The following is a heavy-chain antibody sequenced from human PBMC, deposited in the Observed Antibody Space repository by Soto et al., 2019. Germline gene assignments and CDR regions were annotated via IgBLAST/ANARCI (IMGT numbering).Heavy chain of an antibody. CDR1: GGSLCSYY. Sequence: AETLSLTCTVSGGSLCSYYWSWVRQPEGKGLEWIGYVFYTGRANYNASLKSRVSISLDTSNYQFSLKLSSVTAADTAVYYCARDGDGRMTTNPYYYNGMDVWGPGTTVTVSS. V-gene: IGHV4-59*01. CDR2: VFYTGRA. J-gene: IGHJ6*02. CDR3: ARDGDGRMTTNPYYYNGMDV. D-gene: IGHD4-4*01.